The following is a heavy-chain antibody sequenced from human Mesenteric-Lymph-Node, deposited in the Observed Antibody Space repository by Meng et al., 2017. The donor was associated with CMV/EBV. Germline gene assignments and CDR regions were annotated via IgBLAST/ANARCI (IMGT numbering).Heavy chain of an antibody. V-gene: IGHV4-59*01. CDR2: IYYTGST. J-gene: IGHJ4*02. Sequence: SETLSLTCTVSGDSISSSYWSWIRQPPGKGLEWIGYIYYTGSTDYNPSLKSRVTISVDTSMKQISLNLGSVTAADTAVYYCARVSSNWDYWGQGTLVTVSS. CDR3: ARVSSNWDY. CDR1: GDSISSSY. D-gene: IGHD6-13*01.